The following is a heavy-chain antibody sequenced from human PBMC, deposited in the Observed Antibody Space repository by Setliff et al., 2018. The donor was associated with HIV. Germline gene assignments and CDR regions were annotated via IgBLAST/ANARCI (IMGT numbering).Heavy chain of an antibody. J-gene: IGHJ6*03. D-gene: IGHD3-10*01. V-gene: IGHV3-23*01. CDR3: AKPYRGSVVRDQGYVDV. Sequence: GSLRPSCAVSGFTFSSYAMSWVRQAPGKGLEWVSAISGSAGSTYYADSVKGRFTISGDNSKNTLYLQMNSLRAEDTAVYYCAKPYRGSVVRDQGYVDVWGKGTTVTVSS. CDR2: ISGSAGST. CDR1: GFTFSSYA.